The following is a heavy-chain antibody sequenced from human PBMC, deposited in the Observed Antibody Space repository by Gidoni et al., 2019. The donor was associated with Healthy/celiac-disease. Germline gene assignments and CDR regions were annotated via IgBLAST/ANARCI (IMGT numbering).Heavy chain of an antibody. J-gene: IGHJ3*02. CDR2: IGTAGDT. CDR1: GFPFSSYD. D-gene: IGHD3-16*01. CDR3: ARDGLGDDYAPAFDI. Sequence: EVQLVESGGGLVQPGGSLRFSCAASGFPFSSYDMHWVRKAKGKGLEWVSAIGTAGDTYYPGSVKGRFTISRENAKNSLYLQMNSLRAGDTAVYYCARDGLGDDYAPAFDIWGQGTMVTVSS. V-gene: IGHV3-13*01.